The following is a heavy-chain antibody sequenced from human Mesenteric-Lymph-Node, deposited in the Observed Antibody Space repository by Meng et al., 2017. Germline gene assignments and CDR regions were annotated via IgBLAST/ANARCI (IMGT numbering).Heavy chain of an antibody. CDR3: ARGSWYRYYYGMDV. CDR2: IFHRGST. D-gene: IGHD6-13*01. V-gene: IGHV4-38-2*01. J-gene: IGHJ6*02. Sequence: GSLRLSCAVSGYSITTDYHWGWIRQPPGKGLEWIGSIFHRGSTYYNPSLKSRVTMSVETSKNQFSLKLSSVTAADTAVYYCARGSWYRYYYGMDVWGQGTTVTVSS. CDR1: GYSITTDYH.